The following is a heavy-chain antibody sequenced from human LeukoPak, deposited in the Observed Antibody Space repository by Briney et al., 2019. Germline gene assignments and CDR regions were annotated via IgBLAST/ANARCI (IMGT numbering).Heavy chain of an antibody. J-gene: IGHJ4*02. CDR3: VRWASYDVDS. CDR2: ISTSGSAT. D-gene: IGHD5-18*01. V-gene: IGHV3-48*03. Sequence: GGSLRLSCAASGFTFSSYEMNWVRQAPGKGLEWVSYISTSGSATYYADSVKGRFTISRDNAKNSLSLQMNSLRAEDTAVYYCVRWASYDVDSCGQGTLVTVSS. CDR1: GFTFSSYE.